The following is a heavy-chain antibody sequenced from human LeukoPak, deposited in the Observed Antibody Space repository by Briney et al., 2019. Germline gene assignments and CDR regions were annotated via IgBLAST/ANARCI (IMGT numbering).Heavy chain of an antibody. V-gene: IGHV4-39*01. Sequence: SETLSLTCTVSGGSISSGGYYWSWIRQHPGKGLEWIGSIYYSGSTYYNPSLKSRVTISVDTSKNQFSLKLSSVTAADTAVYYCAICYGANEGSFDYWGQGTLVTVSS. CDR2: IYYSGST. CDR1: GGSISSGGYY. D-gene: IGHD4-17*01. CDR3: AICYGANEGSFDY. J-gene: IGHJ4*02.